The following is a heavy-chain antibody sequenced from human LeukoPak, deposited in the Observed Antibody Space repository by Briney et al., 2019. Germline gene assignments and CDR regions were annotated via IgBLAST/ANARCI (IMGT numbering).Heavy chain of an antibody. CDR3: ARDLSGSYLMYYFDY. J-gene: IGHJ4*02. D-gene: IGHD1-26*01. CDR1: GFTFSSYG. Sequence: GTSLRLSCAASGFTFSSYGMHWVRQAPGKGLEWVAVIWYDGSNKYYADSVKGRFTISRDNSKNTLYLQMNSLRAEDTAVYYCARDLSGSYLMYYFDYWGQGTLVTVSS. V-gene: IGHV3-33*01. CDR2: IWYDGSNK.